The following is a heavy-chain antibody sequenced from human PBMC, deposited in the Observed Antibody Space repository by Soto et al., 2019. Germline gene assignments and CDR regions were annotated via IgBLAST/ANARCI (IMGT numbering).Heavy chain of an antibody. CDR3: ARALGYCSSTSCPGYYYYYGMDV. J-gene: IGHJ6*02. D-gene: IGHD2-2*01. CDR2: ISSSSSYI. Sequence: GGSLRLSCAASGFTFSSYSMNWVRQAPGKGLEWVSSISSSSSYIYYADSVKGRFTISRDNAKNSLYLQMNSLRAEHTAVYYCARALGYCSSTSCPGYYYYYGMDVWGQGTTVTVSS. V-gene: IGHV3-21*01. CDR1: GFTFSSYS.